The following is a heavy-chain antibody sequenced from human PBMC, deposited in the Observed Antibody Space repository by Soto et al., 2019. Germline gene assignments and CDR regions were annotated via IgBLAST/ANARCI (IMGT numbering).Heavy chain of an antibody. J-gene: IGHJ4*02. D-gene: IGHD1-1*01. CDR2: IYYSGSA. CDR3: ARERTGDPTFFDY. CDR1: GGSVSRGSYY. V-gene: IGHV4-61*01. Sequence: SETLSLTCTVSGGSVSRGSYYWSWIRQPPGKGLEWIGYIYYSGSATYNPSLKSRVTISVDTSKNQFSLKLSSVTAADTAVYYCARERTGDPTFFDYWGQGTLVTVSS.